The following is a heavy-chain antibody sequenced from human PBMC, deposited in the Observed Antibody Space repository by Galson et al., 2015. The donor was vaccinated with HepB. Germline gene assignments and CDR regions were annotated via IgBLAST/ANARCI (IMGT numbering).Heavy chain of an antibody. Sequence: SLRLSCAASGFTFSSYSMHWVRQAPGKGLEWVAVTSYDGSNKYYTDSVKGRFTISRDNSENTLYLQMNSLRAEDTAVYYCARDGDNDGYYYYYFDFWGQGTLVTVSP. J-gene: IGHJ4*02. CDR1: GFTFSSYS. V-gene: IGHV3-30-3*01. CDR3: ARDGDNDGYYYYYFDF. D-gene: IGHD3-22*01. CDR2: TSYDGSNK.